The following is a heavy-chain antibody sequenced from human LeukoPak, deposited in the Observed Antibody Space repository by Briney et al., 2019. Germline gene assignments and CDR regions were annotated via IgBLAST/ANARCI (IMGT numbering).Heavy chain of an antibody. J-gene: IGHJ5*02. Sequence: PSETLSLTCTVSGGSISSSSYYWGWIRQPPGKGLEWIGSIYYSGSTYYNPSLKSRVTISVDTSKNQFSLKLSSVTAADTAVYYCARRGYCSSTSCYATYDWFDPWGQGTLVTVSS. D-gene: IGHD2-2*01. V-gene: IGHV4-39*01. CDR3: ARRGYCSSTSCYATYDWFDP. CDR2: IYYSGST. CDR1: GGSISSSSYY.